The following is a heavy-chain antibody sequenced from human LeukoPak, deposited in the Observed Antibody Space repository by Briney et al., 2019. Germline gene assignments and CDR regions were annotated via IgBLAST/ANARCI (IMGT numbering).Heavy chain of an antibody. V-gene: IGHV3-30*04. CDR1: GFTFSSHA. Sequence: GGSLRLSCAASGFTFSSHAFHSVRQAPGKGLEWVAVISSDGSYKYYADSVKGRFTISRDNSKNTLYLQMNSLIPEDTAVYYCARQYISGQWYFDYWGQGPLVTVSS. J-gene: IGHJ4*02. D-gene: IGHD5-18*01. CDR2: ISSDGSYK. CDR3: ARQYISGQWYFDY.